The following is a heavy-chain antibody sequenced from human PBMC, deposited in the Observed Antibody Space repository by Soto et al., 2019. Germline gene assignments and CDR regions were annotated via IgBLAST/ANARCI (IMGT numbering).Heavy chain of an antibody. CDR3: ARSMLDHFDY. CDR2: IYYSGST. D-gene: IGHD2-8*01. Sequence: SETLSLTCTVSGGSISSSSYYWGWIRQPPGKGLEWIGGIYYSGSTYYNPSLKIRVTISVDTSKNQFSLKLSSVTAADTAVYYCARSMLDHFDYWGQGTLVTVSS. V-gene: IGHV4-39*01. J-gene: IGHJ4*02. CDR1: GGSISSSSYY.